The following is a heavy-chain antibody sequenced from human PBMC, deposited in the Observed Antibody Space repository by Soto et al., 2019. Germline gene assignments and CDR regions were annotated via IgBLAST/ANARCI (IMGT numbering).Heavy chain of an antibody. D-gene: IGHD3-16*01. CDR2: ISGTGGST. CDR1: GFTFSSYA. V-gene: IGHV3-23*01. Sequence: EVQLLESGGGLVQPGGSLRLSCAASGFTFSSYAMSWVRQAPGKGLEWVSTISGTGGSTYNADSVKGRFTISRDNSKNTRYLQMSSLRAEDTAVYYCAHELGLTSAPRYFDLWGRGTLVTVSS. J-gene: IGHJ2*01. CDR3: AHELGLTSAPRYFDL.